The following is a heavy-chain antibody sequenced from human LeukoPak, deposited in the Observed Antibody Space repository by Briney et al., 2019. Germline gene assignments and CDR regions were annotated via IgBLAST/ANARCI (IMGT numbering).Heavy chain of an antibody. CDR3: ARTRYYYNSRSYGAPYYFDY. CDR2: IYYSGST. D-gene: IGHD3-10*01. Sequence: SETPSLTCTVSGGSISYYYWSWIRQPPGKGLEWIGYIYYSGSTTYNPSLKSRVTISVDTSKNQFSLKLSSVTAADTAVYYCARTRYYYNSRSYGAPYYFDYWGQGTLVTVSS. J-gene: IGHJ4*02. CDR1: GGSISYYY. V-gene: IGHV4-59*08.